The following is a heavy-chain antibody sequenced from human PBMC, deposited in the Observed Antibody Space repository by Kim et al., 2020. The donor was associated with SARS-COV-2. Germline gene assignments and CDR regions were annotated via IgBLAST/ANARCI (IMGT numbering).Heavy chain of an antibody. CDR3: AKDHPPYSSSWYGGDFDY. CDR2: IWYDGSNK. CDR1: GFTFSSYG. J-gene: IGHJ4*02. V-gene: IGHV3-33*06. D-gene: IGHD6-13*01. Sequence: GGSLRLSCAASGFTFSSYGMHWVRQAPGKGLEWVAVIWYDGSNKYYADSVKGRFTISRDNSKNTLYLQMNSLRAEDTAVYYCAKDHPPYSSSWYGGDFDYWGQGTLVTVSS.